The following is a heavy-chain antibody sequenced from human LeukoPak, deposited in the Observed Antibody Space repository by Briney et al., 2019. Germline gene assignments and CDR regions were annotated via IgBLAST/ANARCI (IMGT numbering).Heavy chain of an antibody. CDR2: ISYSGGTT. D-gene: IGHD3-10*01. V-gene: IGHV3-23*01. CDR1: GFTFTSYA. J-gene: IGHJ4*02. CDR3: AKDGVVRGLGPYYFDS. Sequence: PGGPLRLSCASSGFTFTSYAVSWVRQAPGKGLEWVSTISYSGGTTYHTDSVKGRFTIFRDISKNTVYLQMNSLKAEDTAVYYCAKDGVVRGLGPYYFDSWGQGSLVTVSS.